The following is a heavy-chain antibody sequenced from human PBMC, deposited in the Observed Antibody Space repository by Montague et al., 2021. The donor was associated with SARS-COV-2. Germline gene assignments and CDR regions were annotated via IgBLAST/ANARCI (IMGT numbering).Heavy chain of an antibody. V-gene: IGHV4-34*01. Sequence: SETLSLTCAVYGGSFSGYYWSWIRQPPGKGLEWIGEINHSGSTNYNPSLKSRVTISVDTSKNQFSLELSSVTAADTAVYFCARHKAWNVAPYYFGYWGQGTMVTVSS. J-gene: IGHJ4*02. CDR3: ARHKAWNVAPYYFGY. D-gene: IGHD1-1*01. CDR2: INHSGST. CDR1: GGSFSGYY.